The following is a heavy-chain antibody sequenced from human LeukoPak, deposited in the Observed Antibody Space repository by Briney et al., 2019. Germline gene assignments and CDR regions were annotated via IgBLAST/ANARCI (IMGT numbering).Heavy chain of an antibody. CDR1: GYTFTSYD. V-gene: IGHV1-8*01. D-gene: IGHD3-10*01. CDR2: MNPNSGNT. J-gene: IGHJ6*02. CDR3: ARGNKDVLLWFGELFPAFQDYYYGMDV. Sequence: GASVKVSCKASGYTFTSYDINWVRQATGQGLEWMGWMNPNSGNTGYAQKFQGRVTMTRNTSISTAYMELSSLRSEDTAVYYCARGNKDVLLWFGELFPAFQDYYYGMDVWGQGTAVTVSS.